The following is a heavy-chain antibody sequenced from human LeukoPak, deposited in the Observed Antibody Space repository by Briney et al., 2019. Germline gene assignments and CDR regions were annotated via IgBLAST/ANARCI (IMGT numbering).Heavy chain of an antibody. Sequence: PSETLSLTCTVSGGSISSYYWSWIRQPPGKGLEWIGYIYYSGSTNYNPSLKSRVTISVDTSKNQFSLKLSSVTAADTAVYYCAREFRVGTTWSFDYWGQGTLVTVSS. CDR2: IYYSGST. V-gene: IGHV4-59*01. CDR3: AREFRVGTTWSFDY. CDR1: GGSISSYY. D-gene: IGHD1-7*01. J-gene: IGHJ4*02.